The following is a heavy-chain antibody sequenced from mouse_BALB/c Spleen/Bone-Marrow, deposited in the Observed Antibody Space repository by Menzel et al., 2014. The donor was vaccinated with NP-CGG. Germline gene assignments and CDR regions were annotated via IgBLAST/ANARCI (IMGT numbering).Heavy chain of an antibody. J-gene: IGHJ2*01. CDR2: ISSGSSNI. CDR1: GFTFSSFG. V-gene: IGHV5-17*02. Sequence: EVQVVESGGGLVQPGGSRKLSCAASGFTFSSFGMHWVRQAPEKGLEWVAYISSGSSNIYYADTVKGRFTISRDNPKNTLFLQMTGLRSEDTAMYYCTRGGNWDDFDYWGQGTTLTVSS. D-gene: IGHD4-1*01. CDR3: TRGGNWDDFDY.